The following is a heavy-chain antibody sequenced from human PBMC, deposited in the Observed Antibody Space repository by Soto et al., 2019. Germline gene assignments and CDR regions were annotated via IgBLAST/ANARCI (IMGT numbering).Heavy chain of an antibody. CDR3: AKGPRPDYDFWSGYLDY. CDR1: EFAFSGYP. Sequence: GGSLRLCCSDSEFAFSGYPMSWVRQATGKGLEWVSAISGSGGSTYYADSVKGRFTISRDNSKNTLYLQMNSLRAEDTAVYYCAKGPRPDYDFWSGYLDYWGQGTLVTVSS. D-gene: IGHD3-3*01. J-gene: IGHJ4*02. V-gene: IGHV3-23*01. CDR2: ISGSGGST.